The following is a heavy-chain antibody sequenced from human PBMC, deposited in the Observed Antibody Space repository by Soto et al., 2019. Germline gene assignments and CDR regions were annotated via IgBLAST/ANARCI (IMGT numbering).Heavy chain of an antibody. CDR3: ARRGMSKIGFDT. D-gene: IGHD3-10*01. V-gene: IGHV1-46*01. CDR1: GYIFSNYY. J-gene: IGHJ3*02. CDR2: FNPSGDAT. Sequence: QVQLVQSGAEVKKPGTSVKVSCKASGYIFSNYYMHWVRQAPGQGLEWMGVFNPSGDATHYAQSFQGRVSVTRDTSTSTVYMELSTLTSEDTAVYYCARRGMSKIGFDTRGQGTMVTVSS.